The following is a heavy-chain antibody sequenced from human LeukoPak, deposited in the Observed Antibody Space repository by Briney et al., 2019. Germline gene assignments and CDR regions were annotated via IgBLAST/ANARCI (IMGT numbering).Heavy chain of an antibody. D-gene: IGHD5-18*01. CDR2: IWYDGSNK. V-gene: IGHV3-33*01. Sequence: PGRSLRLSCAASGFTFSSYGMHWVRQAPGKGREWVAVIWYDGSNKYYADSVKGRFTISRDNSKNTLYLQMNSLRAEDTAVYYCARDWVDTALDYWGQGTLVTVSS. CDR3: ARDWVDTALDY. CDR1: GFTFSSYG. J-gene: IGHJ4*02.